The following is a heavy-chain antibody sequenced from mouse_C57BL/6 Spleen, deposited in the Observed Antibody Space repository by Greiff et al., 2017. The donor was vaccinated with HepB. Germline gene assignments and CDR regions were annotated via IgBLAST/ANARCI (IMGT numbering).Heavy chain of an antibody. Sequence: VQLQQPGAELVKPGASVKMSCKASGYTFTSYWITWVKQRPGQGLEWIGDIYPGSGSTNYNEKFKSKATLTVDTSSSTAYMQLSSLTSEDSAVYYCARSTYDYDGWAGGYWGQGTTLTVSS. CDR1: GYTFTSYW. CDR3: ARSTYDYDGWAGGY. D-gene: IGHD2-4*01. CDR2: IYPGSGST. J-gene: IGHJ2*01. V-gene: IGHV1-55*01.